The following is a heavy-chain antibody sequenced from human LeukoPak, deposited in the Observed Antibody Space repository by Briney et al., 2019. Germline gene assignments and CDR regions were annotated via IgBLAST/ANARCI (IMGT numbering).Heavy chain of an antibody. V-gene: IGHV4-39*07. D-gene: IGHD3-10*01. Sequence: PSETLSLTCTVSGGSISSSSYYWGWIRQPPGKGLEWIGSIYYSGSTYYNPSLKSRVTISVDTSKNQFSLKLSSVTAADTAVYYCARAGRMVRGVPYNWFDPWGQGTLVTVSS. CDR3: ARAGRMVRGVPYNWFDP. CDR1: GGSISSSSYY. CDR2: IYYSGST. J-gene: IGHJ5*02.